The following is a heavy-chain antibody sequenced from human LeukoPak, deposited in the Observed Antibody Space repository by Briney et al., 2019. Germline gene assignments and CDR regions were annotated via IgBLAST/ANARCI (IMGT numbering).Heavy chain of an antibody. CDR3: ARERPPYGDYAFFDY. J-gene: IGHJ4*02. D-gene: IGHD4-17*01. CDR1: GGSISSYY. CDR2: IYTSGST. Sequence: PSETLSLTCTVSGGSISSYYWSWIRQPAGKGLEWLGRIYTSGSTNYNPSLKSRVTMSVDTSKNQFSLKLSSVTAADTAVYYCARERPPYGDYAFFDYWGQGTLVTVSS. V-gene: IGHV4-4*07.